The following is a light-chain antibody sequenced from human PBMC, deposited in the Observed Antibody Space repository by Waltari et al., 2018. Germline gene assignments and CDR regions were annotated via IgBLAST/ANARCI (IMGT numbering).Light chain of an antibody. J-gene: IGKJ1*01. V-gene: IGKV1-9*01. CDR3: QHRSRLPPWT. Sequence: DIQLTQSPSFLSASVGDRVTITCRASQGIISYLAWYQQKPGKAPKVLIYAASTLQSGVPSRFSGSGSGTEFTLTISSLEPEDFAVYYCQHRSRLPPWTFGQGTRVDLK. CDR1: QGIISY. CDR2: AAS.